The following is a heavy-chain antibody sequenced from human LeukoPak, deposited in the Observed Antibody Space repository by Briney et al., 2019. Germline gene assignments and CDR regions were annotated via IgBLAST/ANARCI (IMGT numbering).Heavy chain of an antibody. J-gene: IGHJ4*02. V-gene: IGHV3-13*01. CDR3: ARGDLYCTHGVCYYFDY. D-gene: IGHD2-8*01. Sequence: PGGSLRLSCAASGFTFSNYDMHWVRQATGKGLEWVSGIGTAGDTYYAGSVKGRFTTSRENAKNSLYLQMNSLRAEDTAVYYCARGDLYCTHGVCYYFDYWGQGTLVTVSS. CDR2: IGTAGDT. CDR1: GFTFSNYD.